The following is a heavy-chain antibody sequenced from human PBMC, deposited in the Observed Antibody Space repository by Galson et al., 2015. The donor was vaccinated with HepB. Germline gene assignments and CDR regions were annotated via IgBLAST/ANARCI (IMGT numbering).Heavy chain of an antibody. V-gene: IGHV1-8*01. Sequence: SVKVSCKASGYSFTSFDINWVRQAPGQRPEWLGWMNPNSGYTAYAQKFQGRVPMTRDTSIMTAYMELSSLTFEDTAVYYCARVNRRGNAFEIWGQGTIVIVSS. J-gene: IGHJ3*02. CDR2: MNPNSGYT. CDR3: ARVNRRGNAFEI. D-gene: IGHD1-14*01. CDR1: GYSFTSFD.